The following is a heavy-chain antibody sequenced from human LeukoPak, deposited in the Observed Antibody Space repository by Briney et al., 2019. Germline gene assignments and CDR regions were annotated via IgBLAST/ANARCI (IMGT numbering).Heavy chain of an antibody. D-gene: IGHD3-3*01. Sequence: SETLSLTCTVSGGSLTSYYWNWIRQPAGKGLEWVGRVYNTSNTCDNPSLKRRVHISGDPSKNQFSLKLSSVPAADTAVYYCARGSMSGENWSGYYNLRIYNGFDPWGEGSLVTVSS. V-gene: IGHV4-4*07. CDR2: VYNTSNT. CDR1: GGSLTSYY. J-gene: IGHJ5*02. CDR3: ARGSMSGENWSGYYNLRIYNGFDP.